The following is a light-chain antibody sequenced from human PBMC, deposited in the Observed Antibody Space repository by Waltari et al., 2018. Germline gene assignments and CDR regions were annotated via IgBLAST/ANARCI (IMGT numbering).Light chain of an antibody. CDR3: QQYNSYPPT. V-gene: IGKV4-1*01. CDR2: WAS. Sequence: DIVMTQSPDSLAVSLGERATINCESSQSVLYSSNNKNYLAWYQQKPGQPPKLLIYWASTRDSGVPDRFSGSGSGTDFTLSISSLQAEDFATYYCQQYNSYPPTFGGGTKVEIK. J-gene: IGKJ4*01. CDR1: QSVLYSSNNKNY.